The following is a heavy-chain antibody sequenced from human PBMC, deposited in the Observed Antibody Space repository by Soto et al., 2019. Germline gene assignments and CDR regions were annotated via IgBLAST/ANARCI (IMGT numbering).Heavy chain of an antibody. D-gene: IGHD6-13*01. Sequence: SVKVSCKASGCTFSSYAISWVRQAPGQGLEWMGGIIPIFGTANYAQKFQGRVTITADESTSTAYMELSSLRSEDTAVYYCARGLPAGIAAAGTSFYYYGMDVWGQGTTVTVSS. CDR2: IIPIFGTA. J-gene: IGHJ6*02. CDR3: ARGLPAGIAAAGTSFYYYGMDV. CDR1: GCTFSSYA. V-gene: IGHV1-69*13.